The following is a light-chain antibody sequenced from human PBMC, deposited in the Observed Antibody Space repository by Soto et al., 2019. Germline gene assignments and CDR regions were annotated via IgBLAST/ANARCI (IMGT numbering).Light chain of an antibody. CDR3: SSYAGSNILL. CDR2: EVS. Sequence: QSVLTQPPSASGSPGQSVTFSCTGTSSDVGAYKFVSWYQHHPDKVPRLMIYEVSKRPPGVPDRFSGSKSGNTASLTVSGLQADDEADYFCSSYAGSNILLFGGGTKVTVL. J-gene: IGLJ2*01. CDR1: SSDVGAYKF. V-gene: IGLV2-8*01.